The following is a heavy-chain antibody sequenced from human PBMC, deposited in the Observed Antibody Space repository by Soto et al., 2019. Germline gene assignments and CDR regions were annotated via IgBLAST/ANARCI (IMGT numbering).Heavy chain of an antibody. V-gene: IGHV1-18*04. Sequence: GASVKVSCKASGYTFTSNAINWVRQAPGQGLEWMGWISSYNGDAKYAQKFQDRVTMTTDTSTSTAYMELRSLTSDDTAVYYCARKNGYCSGGSCYFWFDPWGQGTPVTVSS. D-gene: IGHD2-15*01. CDR3: ARKNGYCSGGSCYFWFDP. J-gene: IGHJ5*02. CDR2: ISSYNGDA. CDR1: GYTFTSNA.